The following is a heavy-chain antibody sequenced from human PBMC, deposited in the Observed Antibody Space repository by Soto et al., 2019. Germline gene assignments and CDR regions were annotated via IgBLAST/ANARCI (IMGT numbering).Heavy chain of an antibody. CDR3: ARHPSDFWFDP. J-gene: IGHJ5*02. CDR1: GGSISSSSYF. D-gene: IGHD2-21*02. V-gene: IGHV4-39*01. Sequence: QLQLQESGPGLVKPSETLSLTCSVSGGSISSSSYFWGWIRQPPGKGLEWIGSIYYSGSTYYNPSLKGRVTVPVDTSKNQFSLKLSSVTAADTAVYYCARHPSDFWFDPWGQGTLVTVSS. CDR2: IYYSGST.